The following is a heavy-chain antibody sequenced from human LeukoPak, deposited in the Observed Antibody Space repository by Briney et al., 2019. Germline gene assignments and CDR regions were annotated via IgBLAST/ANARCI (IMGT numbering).Heavy chain of an antibody. CDR1: GFSISSCA. Sequence: WGSLTLTCTVSGFSISSCAWSWLCQAPGKGLEWVSAISGSGGNTYYADSVKGRFTISRDNSKNTLYLQMNSLRAEDTAVYYCAKSQYIVVVLAAGGVGAFDMWGQGTMVTVSS. J-gene: IGHJ3*02. V-gene: IGHV3-23*01. D-gene: IGHD2-15*01. CDR3: AKSQYIVVVLAAGGVGAFDM. CDR2: ISGSGGNT.